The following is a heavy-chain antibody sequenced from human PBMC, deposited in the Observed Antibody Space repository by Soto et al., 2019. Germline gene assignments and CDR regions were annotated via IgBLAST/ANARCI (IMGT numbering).Heavy chain of an antibody. CDR2: INPSRGGT. V-gene: IGHV1-46*03. J-gene: IGHJ3*01. Sequence: QVQLVQSGAEVKKPGASVRVSCKASAYTFTSYYVHWVRQAPGQGPEWMGMINPSRGGTDYAQKVPGRVTMTRDTSTTTLYMELSSLRSEDTAIYYCTRSIITTAGTDAFDLWGQGTVVTVSS. CDR3: TRSIITTAGTDAFDL. CDR1: AYTFTSYY. D-gene: IGHD6-13*01.